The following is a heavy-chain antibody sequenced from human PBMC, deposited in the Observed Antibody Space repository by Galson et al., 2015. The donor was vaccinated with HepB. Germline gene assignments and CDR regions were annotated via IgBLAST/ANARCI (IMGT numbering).Heavy chain of an antibody. Sequence: SLRLSCAASGFTFSSYAMSWVRRAPGKGLEWVSVSGGSGANTYYADSVKGRFTISRDNSKNTLYLKMNSLRVDDTAVYYCAKHTAMVGGYLDYWGQGTLVTVSS. CDR2: SGGSGANT. D-gene: IGHD5-18*01. CDR1: GFTFSSYA. CDR3: AKHTAMVGGYLDY. J-gene: IGHJ4*02. V-gene: IGHV3-23*01.